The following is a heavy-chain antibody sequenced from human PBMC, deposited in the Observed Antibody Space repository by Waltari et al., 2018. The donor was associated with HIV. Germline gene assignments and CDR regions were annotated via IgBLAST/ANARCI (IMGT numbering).Heavy chain of an antibody. J-gene: IGHJ4*02. Sequence: EVQLVWSGGGLVKPGGSLRLACSASGFTFTNTGMSGVRPAPGKGLGWVGRVKRETDCGTTDYAAPVKGRFTSSRDDSKSTLYLQMNSRKTEDTAVYYCTTGDIVVVTDYWGQGTLVTVSS. CDR1: GFTFTNTG. D-gene: IGHD2-21*02. CDR2: VKRETDCGTT. CDR3: TTGDIVVVTDY. V-gene: IGHV3-15*01.